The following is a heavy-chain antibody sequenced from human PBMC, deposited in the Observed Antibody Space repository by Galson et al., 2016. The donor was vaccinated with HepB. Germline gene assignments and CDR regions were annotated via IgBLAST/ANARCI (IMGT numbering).Heavy chain of an antibody. CDR2: ISSYGSTI. J-gene: IGHJ4*02. V-gene: IGHV3-48*03. CDR3: AREGAEMAVAGTAFDY. CDR1: GFTFTTYE. Sequence: SLRLSCAASGFTFTTYEMTWVRQAPGKGLEWISYISSYGSTIYYADSVKGRFTISRDNSKNTLYLQMHSLRAEDTAVYFCAREGAEMAVAGTAFDYWGQGTLVTVSS. D-gene: IGHD6-19*01.